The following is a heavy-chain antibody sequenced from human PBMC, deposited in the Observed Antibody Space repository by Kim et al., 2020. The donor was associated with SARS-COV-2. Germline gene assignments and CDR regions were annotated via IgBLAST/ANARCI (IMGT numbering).Heavy chain of an antibody. V-gene: IGHV5-10-1*01. CDR2: IDPSDSYT. D-gene: IGHD2-15*01. Sequence: GESLKISCKGSGYSFTSYWISWVRQMPGKGLEWMGRIDPSDSYTNYSPSFQGHVTISADKSISTAYLQWSSLKASDTAMYYCARRGGEWQLPTRRGGMDVWGQGTTVTVSS. CDR3: ARRGGEWQLPTRRGGMDV. CDR1: GYSFTSYW. J-gene: IGHJ6*02.